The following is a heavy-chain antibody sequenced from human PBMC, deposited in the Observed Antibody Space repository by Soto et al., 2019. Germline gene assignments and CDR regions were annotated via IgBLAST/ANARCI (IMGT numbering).Heavy chain of an antibody. CDR1: GFTFSSYA. Sequence: EVQLLESGGGLVQPGGSLRLSCAASGFTFSSYAMSWVRQAPGKGLEWVSAISGSGGSTYYADSVKGRFTISVDNSKNTLYLHMNSLRAEDTAVYYCAKDGWGGWSDLNWFDPWGQGTLVTVSS. V-gene: IGHV3-23*01. J-gene: IGHJ5*02. D-gene: IGHD6-19*01. CDR3: AKDGWGGWSDLNWFDP. CDR2: ISGSGGST.